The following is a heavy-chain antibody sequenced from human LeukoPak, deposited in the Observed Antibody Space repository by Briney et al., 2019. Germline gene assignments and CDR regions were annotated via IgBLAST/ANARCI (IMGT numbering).Heavy chain of an antibody. CDR2: ISSSSSTI. CDR3: ARGEEGSYYYDSSGYYLR. Sequence: GGSLRLSCAASGFTFSSYSMNWVRQAPGKGLEWFSYISSSSSTIYYADSVKGRFTISRDNAKNSLYLQMNSLRAEDTAVYYCARGEEGSYYYDSSGYYLRWGQGTLVTVSS. J-gene: IGHJ4*02. D-gene: IGHD3-22*01. V-gene: IGHV3-48*01. CDR1: GFTFSSYS.